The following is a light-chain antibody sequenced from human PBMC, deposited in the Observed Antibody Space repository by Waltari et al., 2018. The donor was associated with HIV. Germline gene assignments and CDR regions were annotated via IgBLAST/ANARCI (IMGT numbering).Light chain of an antibody. V-gene: IGLV6-57*01. Sequence: NFMLTQPHSVSESPEKTVTISCTRRSGSIASNYVQWYQRRPGSSPTTVIYEDNQRPSGVPDRFSGSIDSSSNSASLTISGLETEDEADYYCQSYDSSNRVVFGGGTKLTVL. CDR3: QSYDSSNRVV. CDR1: SGSIASNY. J-gene: IGLJ2*01. CDR2: EDN.